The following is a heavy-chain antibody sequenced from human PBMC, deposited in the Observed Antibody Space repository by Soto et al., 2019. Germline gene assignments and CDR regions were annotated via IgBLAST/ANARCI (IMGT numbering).Heavy chain of an antibody. CDR3: GKQTHGLHGVAFDY. CDR2: ISSRSSTI. CDR1: GFSFSTYN. J-gene: IGHJ4*02. Sequence: PGGSLRLSCAASGFSFSTYNMNWVRQAPGRGLEWVSYISSRSSTIYHADSVKGRFTISRDNSKNTLFLQMGSLRPEDTAIYYCGKQTHGLHGVAFDYWGQGTQVTVSS. V-gene: IGHV3-48*04. D-gene: IGHD5-12*01.